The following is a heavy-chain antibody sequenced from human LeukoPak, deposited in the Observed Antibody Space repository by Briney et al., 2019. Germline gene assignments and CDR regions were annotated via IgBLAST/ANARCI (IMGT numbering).Heavy chain of an antibody. CDR1: GGSISSGGYY. CDR3: ARACSSTSCYATLDY. V-gene: IGHV4-31*03. D-gene: IGHD2-2*01. Sequence: PSQTLSLTCTVFGGSISSGGYYWSWIRQHPGKGLEWIGYIYYSGSTYYNPSLKSRVTISVDTSKNQFSLKLSSVTAADTAVYYCARACSSTSCYATLDYWGQGTLVTASS. CDR2: IYYSGST. J-gene: IGHJ4*02.